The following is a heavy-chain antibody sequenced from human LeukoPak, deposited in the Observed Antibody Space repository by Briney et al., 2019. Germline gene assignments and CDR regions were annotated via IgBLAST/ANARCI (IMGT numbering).Heavy chain of an antibody. D-gene: IGHD5-18*01. CDR1: GLTVSSNY. CDR2: IYSGGST. CDR3: AKEAQLWFLDV. V-gene: IGHV3-53*01. J-gene: IGHJ6*04. Sequence: GGSLRLSCAVSGLTVSSNYMSWVRQAPGKGLEWVSAIYSGGSTFYADSVKGRFTISRDNSKNTLYLQMNSLRAEDTAVYYCAKEAQLWFLDVWGKGTTVTVSS.